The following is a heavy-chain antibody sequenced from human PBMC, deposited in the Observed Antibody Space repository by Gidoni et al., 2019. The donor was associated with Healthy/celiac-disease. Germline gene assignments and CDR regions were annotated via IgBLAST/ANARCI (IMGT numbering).Heavy chain of an antibody. D-gene: IGHD6-13*01. CDR1: GGSFSSSSYY. CDR3: ARLRAYSSSWEIHFDY. V-gene: IGHV4-39*01. J-gene: IGHJ4*02. Sequence: QLQLQESGPGLVKPSETLSLTCTVSGGSFSSSSYYWGWNRQPPGKGLEWIGSIYYSGSTYYNPSLKSRVTISVDTSKNQFSLKLSSVTAADTAVYYCARLRAYSSSWEIHFDYWGQGTLVTVSS. CDR2: IYYSGST.